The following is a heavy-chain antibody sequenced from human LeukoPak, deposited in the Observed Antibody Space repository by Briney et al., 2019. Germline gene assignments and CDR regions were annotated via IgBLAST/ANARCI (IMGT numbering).Heavy chain of an antibody. CDR2: VYHTGAT. V-gene: IGHV4-38-2*02. CDR3: ARDLGFTIFANWFDP. D-gene: IGHD3-3*01. Sequence: SETLSLTCGVSGYSISSGYFWVWIRQPPGKGLEWIGSVYHTGATYYNPSLRSPVTISVDTSKNQFSLELNSVTAADTAVYYCARDLGFTIFANWFDPWGQGTLVTVSS. J-gene: IGHJ5*02. CDR1: GYSISSGYF.